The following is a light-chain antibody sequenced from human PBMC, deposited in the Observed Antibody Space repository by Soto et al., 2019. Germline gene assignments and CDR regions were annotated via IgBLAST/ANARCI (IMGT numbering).Light chain of an antibody. Sequence: QSVLTQPASVSGSPGQSITISCTGTSTDVGGYNYVSWYQHHPGKAPKLMIYEVSNRPSGISNRFSGSKSGNTASLTISGLQADDESDYYCSSYTSSSTPYVFGTGTKLTVL. CDR2: EVS. CDR1: STDVGGYNY. V-gene: IGLV2-14*01. CDR3: SSYTSSSTPYV. J-gene: IGLJ1*01.